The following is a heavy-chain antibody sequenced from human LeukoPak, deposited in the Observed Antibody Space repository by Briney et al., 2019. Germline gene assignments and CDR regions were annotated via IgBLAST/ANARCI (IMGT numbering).Heavy chain of an antibody. J-gene: IGHJ4*02. CDR1: GGSISSSSYC. D-gene: IGHD1-26*01. CDR3: ARHRGSPYSGSYYYFDY. CDR2: MYYSGST. Sequence: AETLSLTCTVSGGSISSSSYCWGWIRQPPGKGLEWIGSMYYSGSTYYNPSLKSRVTIYVDTSKNQFSLKLSSVTAADTAVYYCARHRGSPYSGSYYYFDYWGQGTLVTVSS. V-gene: IGHV4-39*01.